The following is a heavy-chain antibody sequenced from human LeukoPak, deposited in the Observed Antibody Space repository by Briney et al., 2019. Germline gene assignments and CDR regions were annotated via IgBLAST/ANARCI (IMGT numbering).Heavy chain of an antibody. D-gene: IGHD3-10*01. CDR2: INHSGST. V-gene: IGHV4-34*01. CDR1: GGSFSGYY. CDR3: ARVGLYYGSGTN. J-gene: IGHJ4*02. Sequence: SETLSLTCAVYGGSFSGYYWSWIRQPPGKGLEWSGEINHSGSTNYNPPPKRRGTISVDTSKTQFSLKLSSVTAADTAVYYCARVGLYYGSGTNWGEGTLVTVSS.